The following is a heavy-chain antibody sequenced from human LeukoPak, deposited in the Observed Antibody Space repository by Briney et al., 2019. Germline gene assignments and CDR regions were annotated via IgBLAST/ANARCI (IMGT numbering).Heavy chain of an antibody. CDR1: GGTFSSYA. J-gene: IGHJ4*02. Sequence: ASVKVSCKASGGTFSSYAISWVRQAPGQGLEWMGWMNPNSGNTGYAQKFQGRVTITRNTSISTAYMELSSLRSEDTAVYYCARGRYSSGRQTDYWGQGTLVTVSS. CDR3: ARGRYSSGRQTDY. D-gene: IGHD6-19*01. CDR2: MNPNSGNT. V-gene: IGHV1-8*03.